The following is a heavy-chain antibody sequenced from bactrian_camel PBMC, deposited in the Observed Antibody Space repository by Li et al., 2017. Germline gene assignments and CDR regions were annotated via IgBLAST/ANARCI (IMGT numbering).Heavy chain of an antibody. CDR2: IERGGST. Sequence: HVQLVESGGGSVQAGGSLRLTCTASDEPTVSAYCTHWFRRAPGKEREGVAVIERGGSTKYQDSVQGRFTISKDVAENTLYLQMNSLKLEDTAVYRCAADGPSCRWYKLRFPANYWGQGTQVTVS. CDR3: AADGPSCRWYKLRFPANY. V-gene: IGHV3S53*01. CDR1: DEPTVSAYC. D-gene: IGHD6*01. J-gene: IGHJ4*01.